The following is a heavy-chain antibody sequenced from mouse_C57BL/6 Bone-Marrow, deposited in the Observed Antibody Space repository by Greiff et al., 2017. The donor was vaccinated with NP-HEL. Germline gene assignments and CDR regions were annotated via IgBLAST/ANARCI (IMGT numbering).Heavy chain of an antibody. CDR1: GYTFTDYY. CDR3: ARRLLRRGYMDY. J-gene: IGHJ4*01. CDR2: INPNNGGT. V-gene: IGHV1-26*01. D-gene: IGHD3-1*01. Sequence: VQLQQSGPELVKPGASVKISCKASGYTFTDYYMNWVKQSHGKSLEWIGDINPNNGGTSYNQKFKGKATLTVDKSSSTAYMELRSLTSEDSAVYYCARRLLRRGYMDYWGQGTSVTVSS.